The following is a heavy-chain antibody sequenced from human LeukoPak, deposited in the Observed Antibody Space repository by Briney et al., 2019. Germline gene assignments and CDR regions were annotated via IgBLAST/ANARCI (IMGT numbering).Heavy chain of an antibody. CDR1: GFTFSSYA. D-gene: IGHD1-14*01. Sequence: GGSLRLSCAASGFTFSSYAMSWVRQAPGKGLEWVANIKQNGREIYYVDSVRGRFTISRDSSKNTLYLQMNNLRPEDTAVYYCAKLHNLNCDYWGLGTLVTVSS. J-gene: IGHJ4*02. V-gene: IGHV3-7*03. CDR3: AKLHNLNCDY. CDR2: IKQNGREI.